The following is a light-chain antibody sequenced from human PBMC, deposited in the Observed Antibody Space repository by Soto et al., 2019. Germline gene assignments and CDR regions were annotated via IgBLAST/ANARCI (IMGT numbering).Light chain of an antibody. V-gene: IGKV3-15*01. Sequence: EIVMTQSPATLSLSPGDRATLSCRASQSVSSNLVWYQQKPGQAPRLLIYDTSTRASDVPARFSGGGSGTDFTLTISRLEPEDFAVYYCQQFSSYSLTFGGGTKVDIK. J-gene: IGKJ4*01. CDR1: QSVSSN. CDR2: DTS. CDR3: QQFSSYSLT.